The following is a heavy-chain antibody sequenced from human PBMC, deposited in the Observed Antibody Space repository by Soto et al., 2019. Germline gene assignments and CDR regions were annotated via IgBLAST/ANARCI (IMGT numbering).Heavy chain of an antibody. CDR1: GFTFSSYG. J-gene: IGHJ6*02. V-gene: IGHV3-30*18. CDR2: ISYDGDYR. Sequence: QVQLVESVGGVVQPGRSLRLSCAASGFTFSSYGMHWVRQAPGKGLEWVALISYDGDYRYYADSVKGRFTISRDNTKNTVFLQMKGLRTEDTALYYCAKKSPYFYAVDVWGLGTPVTVSS. CDR3: AKKSPYFYAVDV.